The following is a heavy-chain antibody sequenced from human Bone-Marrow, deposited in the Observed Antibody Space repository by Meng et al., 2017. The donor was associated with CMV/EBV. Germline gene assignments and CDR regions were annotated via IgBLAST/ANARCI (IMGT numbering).Heavy chain of an antibody. D-gene: IGHD3-3*01. Sequence: GSLRLSCTVSGYSISSGYYWGWIRQPPGKGLEWIGNVYHSGSTYYNPSLKSRVTISVDTSKNQFSLKLSSVTAADTAVYYCARWGYDFWSGYLSVWGQGTTVTVSS. V-gene: IGHV4-38-2*02. CDR2: VYHSGST. CDR3: ARWGYDFWSGYLSV. CDR1: GYSISSGYY. J-gene: IGHJ6*02.